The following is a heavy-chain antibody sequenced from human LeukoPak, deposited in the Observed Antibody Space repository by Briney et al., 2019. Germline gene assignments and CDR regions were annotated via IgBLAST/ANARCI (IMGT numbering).Heavy chain of an antibody. D-gene: IGHD3-10*01. CDR2: IIPILGIA. V-gene: IGHV1-69*02. CDR3: ARAEKEVRGVSLDY. CDR1: GGTFSSYT. Sequence: SVTVSCKASGGTFSSYTISWVRQAPGQGLEWMGRIIPILGIANYAQKFQGRVTITADKSTSTAYMELSSLRSEDTAVYYCARAEKEVRGVSLDYWGQGTLVTVSS. J-gene: IGHJ4*02.